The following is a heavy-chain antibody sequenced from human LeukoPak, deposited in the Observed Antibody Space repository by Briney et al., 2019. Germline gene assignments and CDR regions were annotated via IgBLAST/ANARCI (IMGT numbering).Heavy chain of an antibody. CDR3: AVSNWMDP. Sequence: GGSLRLSCAASGFTVSSNYMSWVRQAPGKGLEWVSLFYTGGTTYYADSVKGRFTISRDNSKNTLYLQMNSLRAEDTAVYYCAVSNWMDPWGQGTLVTVSS. CDR1: GFTVSSNY. CDR2: FYTGGTT. J-gene: IGHJ5*02. V-gene: IGHV3-53*01.